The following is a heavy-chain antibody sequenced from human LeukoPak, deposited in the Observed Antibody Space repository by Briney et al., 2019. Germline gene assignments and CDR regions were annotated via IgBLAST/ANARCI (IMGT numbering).Heavy chain of an antibody. CDR1: GYTFTSYA. CDR3: ARAPHKAYYYDSSGYHLDY. Sequence: ASVKVSCKASGYTFTSYAMHWVRQAPGQRLEWMGWINAGNGNTKYSQEFQGRVTITRDTSASTAYMELSSLRSEDMAVHYCARAPHKAYYYDSSGYHLDYWGQGTLVTVSS. D-gene: IGHD3-22*01. V-gene: IGHV1-3*03. J-gene: IGHJ4*02. CDR2: INAGNGNT.